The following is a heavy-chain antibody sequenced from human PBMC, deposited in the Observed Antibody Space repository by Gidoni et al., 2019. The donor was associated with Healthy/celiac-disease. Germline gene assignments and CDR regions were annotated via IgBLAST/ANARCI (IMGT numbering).Heavy chain of an antibody. V-gene: IGHV4-34*01. D-gene: IGHD2-2*01. CDR2: INHSGST. CDR3: AIIPKYCSSTSCYSAVGGPDV. J-gene: IGHJ6*04. Sequence: QVQLQQWGAGLLKPSETLSLTCAVYGGSFSGYYWSWIRQPPGKGLEWIGEINHSGSTNYNPSLKSRVTISVDTSKNQFSLKLSSVTAADTAVYYCAIIPKYCSSTSCYSAVGGPDVWGKGTTVTVSS. CDR1: GGSFSGYY.